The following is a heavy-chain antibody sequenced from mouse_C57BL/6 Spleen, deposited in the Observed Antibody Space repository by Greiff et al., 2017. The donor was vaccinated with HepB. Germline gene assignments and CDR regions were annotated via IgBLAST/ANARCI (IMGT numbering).Heavy chain of an antibody. CDR1: GFSLTSYG. Sequence: VKVVESGPGLVAPSQSLSITCTVSGFSLTSYGVHWVRQPPGKGLEWLVGIWSDGSTTYNSALKSRLSISKDNSKGQVFLKMNSLQTDDTAMYYCARPPYYGGAMDYWGQGTSVTVSS. V-gene: IGHV2-6*03. CDR2: IWSDGST. J-gene: IGHJ4*01. CDR3: ARPPYYGGAMDY. D-gene: IGHD2-10*01.